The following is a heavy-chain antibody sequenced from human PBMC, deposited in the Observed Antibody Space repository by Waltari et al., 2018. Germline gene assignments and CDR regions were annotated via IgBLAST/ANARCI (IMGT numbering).Heavy chain of an antibody. V-gene: IGHV3-33*01. CDR2: IWSDGKKK. J-gene: IGHJ4*02. CDR3: VRGNNYDTSGPVDHYFDH. CDR1: GFTFGSLC. D-gene: IGHD3-22*01. Sequence: QVQLVESGGGVVQPGRSLALSCGVAGFTFGSLCLLLVRQAPGKGLEWVAGIWSDGKKKYYLDSLKGRFSVSRDNSNNTVFVQINSLRAEDTAVYYCVRGNNYDTSGPVDHYFDHWGQGTPVTVSS.